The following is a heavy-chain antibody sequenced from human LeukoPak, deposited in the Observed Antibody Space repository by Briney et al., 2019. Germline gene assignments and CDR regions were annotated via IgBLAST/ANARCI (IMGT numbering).Heavy chain of an antibody. CDR1: GFTFSTYE. CDR3: ATAAILNN. V-gene: IGHV3-48*03. CDR2: ITGSGSTI. J-gene: IGHJ4*02. Sequence: GVSVRLSCAASGFTFSTYEMHWVRQAPGKRLEWVSYITGSGSTIYYADSVKGRFTISRENAKNSLYLQMNSLRAEDTAIYYCATAAILNNWGQGTLVTVSA. D-gene: IGHD3-9*01.